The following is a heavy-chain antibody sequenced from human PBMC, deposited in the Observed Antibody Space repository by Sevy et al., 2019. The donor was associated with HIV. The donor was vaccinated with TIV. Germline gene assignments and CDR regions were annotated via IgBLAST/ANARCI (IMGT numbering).Heavy chain of an antibody. V-gene: IGHV3-33*01. CDR1: GFTFINYG. D-gene: IGHD2-2*01. Sequence: GGSLRLSCAASGFTFINYGIHWVRQPPVKGLEWVAVVWSDGNKKDYADSVKGRFTISRDNSKNTLFLQMNSLRAEDTADYYCARGPLRYCTSTSCYEGDYYYYGMDVWGQGTTVTVSS. CDR3: ARGPLRYCTSTSCYEGDYYYYGMDV. CDR2: VWSDGNKK. J-gene: IGHJ6*02.